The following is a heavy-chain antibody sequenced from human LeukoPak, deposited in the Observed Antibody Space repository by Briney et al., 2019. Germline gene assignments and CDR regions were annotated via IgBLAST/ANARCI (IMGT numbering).Heavy chain of an antibody. CDR1: GFTFSSYW. D-gene: IGHD2-15*01. V-gene: IGHV3-7*01. Sequence: PGGSLRLSCVVSGFTFSSYWMSWVRQAPGKGLEWVANIKQDGSEKYYVDSVKGRFTISRDKAKNSLHLQMNSLRTEDTAVYFCVRDGQGSTPLDYWGQGTLVTVSS. J-gene: IGHJ4*02. CDR3: VRDGQGSTPLDY. CDR2: IKQDGSEK.